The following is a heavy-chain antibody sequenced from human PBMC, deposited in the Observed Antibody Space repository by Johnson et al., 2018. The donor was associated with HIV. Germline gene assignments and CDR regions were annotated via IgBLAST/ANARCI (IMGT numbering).Heavy chain of an antibody. CDR3: AKAFSTFHDAFDI. Sequence: VQLVESGGGVVRPGGFLRLSCAASGFTFDDFGMSWVRQAPGKGLEWVSGINWNGGSTGYADSVKGRFTISRDNGKNSLHLQMNSLRAEDTAVYFCAKAFSTFHDAFDIWGQGTMVTVSS. J-gene: IGHJ3*02. V-gene: IGHV3-20*04. D-gene: IGHD2/OR15-2a*01. CDR2: INWNGGST. CDR1: GFTFDDFG.